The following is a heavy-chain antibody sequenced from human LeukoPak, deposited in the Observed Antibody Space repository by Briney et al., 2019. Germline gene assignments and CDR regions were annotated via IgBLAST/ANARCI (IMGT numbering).Heavy chain of an antibody. CDR3: ARDTGSSSWYHFDQ. J-gene: IGHJ4*02. CDR2: ISGSSRTI. V-gene: IGHV3-48*01. D-gene: IGHD6-13*01. CDR1: GLSFSTYS. Sequence: AGGSLRLSCAASGLSFSTYSMNWVRQAPGKGLEWLSYISGSSRTIYYADSVMGRFTISRDNAKSSLYLQMNSLRAEDTAVYYCARDTGSSSWYHFDQWGQGTLVTASS.